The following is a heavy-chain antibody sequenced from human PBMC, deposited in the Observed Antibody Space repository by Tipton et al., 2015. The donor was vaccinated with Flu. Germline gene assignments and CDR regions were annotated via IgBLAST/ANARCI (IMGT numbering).Heavy chain of an antibody. Sequence: QVQSGAEVKKPGASVKVSCKASGYTFTRYGISWVRQAPGQGLEWMGWIRGYGNANYAQELRGRVTMTTDTSTSTAYMELRSLRSDDTAVYYCARSQVDWNDTPNWVDPWGQGTLVTVSS. D-gene: IGHD1-1*01. CDR1: GYTFTRYG. CDR2: IRGYGNA. J-gene: IGHJ5*02. V-gene: IGHV1-18*01. CDR3: ARSQVDWNDTPNWVDP.